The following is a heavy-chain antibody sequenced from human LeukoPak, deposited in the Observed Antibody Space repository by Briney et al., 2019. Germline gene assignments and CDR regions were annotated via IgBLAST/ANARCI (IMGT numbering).Heavy chain of an antibody. CDR3: ARDLVGYCSSTSCQSYYYYYMDV. D-gene: IGHD2-2*01. CDR1: GGSISSGSYY. Sequence: SETLSLTCTVSGGSISSGSYYWSWIRQPAGKGLEWIGRIYTSGSTNYNPSLKSRVTISVDTSKNQFSLKLSPVTAADTAVYYCARDLVGYCSSTSCQSYYYYYMDVWGKGTTVTVSS. CDR2: IYTSGST. V-gene: IGHV4-61*02. J-gene: IGHJ6*03.